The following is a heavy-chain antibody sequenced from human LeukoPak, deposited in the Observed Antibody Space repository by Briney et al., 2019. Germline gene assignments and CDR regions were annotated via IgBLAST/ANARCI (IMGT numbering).Heavy chain of an antibody. CDR3: AGGHYYDSLTDAFDI. V-gene: IGHV3-48*01. J-gene: IGHJ3*02. D-gene: IGHD3-22*01. CDR1: GFTFSSYS. Sequence: GGSLRLSCAAYGFTFSSYSMNWVRQAPGKGLEWVSYISSSSSTIYYADSVKGRFTISRDNAKNSLDLQMNSLRAEDTAVYYCAGGHYYDSLTDAFDIWGQGTMVTVSS. CDR2: ISSSSSTI.